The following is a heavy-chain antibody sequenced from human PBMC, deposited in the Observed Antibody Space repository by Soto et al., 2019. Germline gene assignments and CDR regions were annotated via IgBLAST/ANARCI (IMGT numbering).Heavy chain of an antibody. V-gene: IGHV4-39*01. J-gene: IGHJ3*02. Sequence: QLKLQESGPGLVKPSETLSLTCTVSGGSIISSSYYWGWIRQPPGKGLEWIGSIDYCGSTYYNLSLKSRVTLSVETSKDQCSLTLSSVIAADTAVYYCARPDYGDGGAFDIWGHGTMVTVSS. D-gene: IGHD4-17*01. CDR1: GGSIISSSYY. CDR3: ARPDYGDGGAFDI. CDR2: IDYCGST.